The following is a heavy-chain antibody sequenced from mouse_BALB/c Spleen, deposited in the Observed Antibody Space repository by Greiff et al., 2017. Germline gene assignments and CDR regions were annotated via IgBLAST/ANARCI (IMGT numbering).Heavy chain of an antibody. D-gene: IGHD2-4*01. CDR3: ARRDYDGRRYAMDC. J-gene: IGHJ4*01. Sequence: QVQLQQSGAELAKPGASVKMSCKASGYTFTSYWMHWVKQRPGRGLEWIGYINPSTGYTEYNQKFKDKATLTADKSSSTAYMQLSSLTSEDSAVYYCARRDYDGRRYAMDCWGQGTSVTVSS. CDR1: GYTFTSYW. CDR2: INPSTGYT. V-gene: IGHV1-7*01.